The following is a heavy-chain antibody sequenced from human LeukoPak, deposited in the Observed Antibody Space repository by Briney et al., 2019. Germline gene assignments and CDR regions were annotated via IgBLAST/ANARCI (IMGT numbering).Heavy chain of an antibody. D-gene: IGHD1-14*01. CDR2: IYHSGRT. CDR1: GYSINSGYY. Sequence: SETLSLTCTVSGYSINSGYYWGWIRQPPGKGLEWIGNIYHSGRTYDNPSLKSRVTISVDTSKNQYSLKLSSVTAADTAVYYCARLGPENPDDYWGQGTLVTVSS. J-gene: IGHJ4*02. CDR3: ARLGPENPDDY. V-gene: IGHV4-38-2*02.